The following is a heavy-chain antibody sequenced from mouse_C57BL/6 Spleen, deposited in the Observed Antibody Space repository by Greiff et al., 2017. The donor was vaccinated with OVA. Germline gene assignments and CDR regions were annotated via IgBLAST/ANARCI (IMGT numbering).Heavy chain of an antibody. J-gene: IGHJ2*01. Sequence: QVQLQQPGAELVRPGSSVKLSCKASGYTFTSYWMHWVKQRPIQGLEWIGNIDPSDSETHYNQKFKDKATLTVDKSSSTAYMQLSSLTSEDSAVYYCARSKDLYCCGPFDYWGQGTTLTVSS. V-gene: IGHV1-52*01. D-gene: IGHD2-3*01. CDR1: GYTFTSYW. CDR3: ARSKDLYCCGPFDY. CDR2: IDPSDSET.